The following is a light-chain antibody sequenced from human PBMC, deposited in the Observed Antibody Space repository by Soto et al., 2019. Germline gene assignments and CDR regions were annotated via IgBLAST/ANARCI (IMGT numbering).Light chain of an antibody. J-gene: IGLJ2*01. CDR3: SSYAGSLTLV. V-gene: IGLV2-11*01. CDR1: SNDIGAYNY. Sequence: QSALTQPRSVSGSPGQSVTITCTGTSNDIGAYNYVSWYQQHPGKGPKLIVYDVTKRPSGVPDRFSASKSGNTASLTISGLQAEDEADYYCSSYAGSLTLVFGGGTKLTVL. CDR2: DVT.